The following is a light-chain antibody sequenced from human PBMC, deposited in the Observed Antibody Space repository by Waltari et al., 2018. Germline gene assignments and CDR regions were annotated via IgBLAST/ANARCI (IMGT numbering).Light chain of an antibody. J-gene: IGKJ4*01. CDR2: ATS. Sequence: DIVLTQSPGTLSLSPGERATLPCRASQSVSSISFTWYQQRPGQAPRLLIYATSSRATDIPDRFSGSGSGTDFTLTISRLEPEDFAVYFCQHYDGSAVTFGGGTKVEIK. CDR1: QSVSSIS. V-gene: IGKV3-20*01. CDR3: QHYDGSAVT.